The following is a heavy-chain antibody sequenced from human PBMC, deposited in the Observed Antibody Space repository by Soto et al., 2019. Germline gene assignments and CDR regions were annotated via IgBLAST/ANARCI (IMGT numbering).Heavy chain of an antibody. Sequence: QVHLVETGGGMVQPGTSLQLSCAASGFTFRNFGIHWVRQAPGKGLQWVAFIWYDGSNTEYADSVKGRFTISRDNSRNTAQHQMHSLRVEDTAVDECVRDGPQMAPFGLDGWGQGATVTVSS. CDR2: IWYDGSNT. CDR1: GFTFRNFG. CDR3: VRDGPQMAPFGLDG. J-gene: IGHJ6*02. V-gene: IGHV3-33*01.